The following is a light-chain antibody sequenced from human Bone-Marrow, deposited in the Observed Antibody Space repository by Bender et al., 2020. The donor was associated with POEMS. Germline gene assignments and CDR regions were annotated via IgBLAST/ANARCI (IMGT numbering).Light chain of an antibody. CDR3: QSAAWM. J-gene: IGLJ3*02. CDR2: KDT. V-gene: IGLV3-25*03. CDR1: SLSNQF. Sequence: SSELTQPPSVSVSPGQTAKITCSGDSLSNQFVYWYRQRPGQAPALVMYKDTERPPGIPERFSGSSSGTTVTLTITDVQAGDETDYRGQSAAWMFGGGAKLTV.